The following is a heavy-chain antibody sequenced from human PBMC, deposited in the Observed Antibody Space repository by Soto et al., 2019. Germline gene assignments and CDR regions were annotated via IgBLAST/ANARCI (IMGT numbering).Heavy chain of an antibody. D-gene: IGHD3-10*01. CDR1: GGSISSYY. V-gene: IGHV4-59*01. J-gene: IGHJ6*02. CDR3: ARFKKEELLWFGESSYYYYGMDV. CDR2: IYYSGST. Sequence: SETLSLTCTVSGGSISSYYWSWIRQPPGKGLEWIGYIYYSGSTNYNPSLKSRVTISVDTSKNQFSLKLSSVTAADTAVYYCARFKKEELLWFGESSYYYYGMDVWGQGTTVTVSS.